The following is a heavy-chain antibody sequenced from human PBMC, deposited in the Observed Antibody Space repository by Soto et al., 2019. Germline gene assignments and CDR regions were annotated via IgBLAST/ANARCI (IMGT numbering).Heavy chain of an antibody. D-gene: IGHD6-19*01. CDR2: IYYAGST. V-gene: IGHV4-61*08. J-gene: IGHJ4*02. CDR3: ARSGGGSGWL. CDR1: GDSVSSGAKY. Sequence: SETLSLTCTVSGDSVSSGAKYWSWIRQPPGKALEWIAYIYYAGSTNYNPSLKSRVTISRDTSKNQFSLKMTSVTAEDTAVYYCARSGGGSGWLGGQGTLVTVSS.